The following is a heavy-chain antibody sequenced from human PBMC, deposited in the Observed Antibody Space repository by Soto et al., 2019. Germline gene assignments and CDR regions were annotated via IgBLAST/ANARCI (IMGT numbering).Heavy chain of an antibody. CDR1: GGSISSYD. Sequence: PSETLSLTCTVSGGSISSYDWSWIRQPPGKGLEWIGYIYYSGSTNYNPSLKSRVTISVDTSKNQFSLKLSSVTAADTAVYYCARLGSISHGYFDYWGQGTLVTVSS. V-gene: IGHV4-59*08. CDR2: IYYSGST. D-gene: IGHD3-9*01. J-gene: IGHJ4*02. CDR3: ARLGSISHGYFDY.